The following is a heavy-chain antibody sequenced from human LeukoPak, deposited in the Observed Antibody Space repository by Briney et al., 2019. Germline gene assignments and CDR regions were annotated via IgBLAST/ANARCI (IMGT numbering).Heavy chain of an antibody. Sequence: GGSLRLSCAPSGFTFIDYAMYWVRQSPGRGLEWVALIRDDGSATYHAESVKGRFTISRDNSKNTVFLRMNSLRGEDSAIYYCAKSDGHGTGYGFHIWDQGTMVTVSS. V-gene: IGHV3-30*02. J-gene: IGHJ3*02. CDR1: GFTFIDYA. CDR3: AKSDGHGTGYGFHI. D-gene: IGHD6-19*01. CDR2: IRDDGSAT.